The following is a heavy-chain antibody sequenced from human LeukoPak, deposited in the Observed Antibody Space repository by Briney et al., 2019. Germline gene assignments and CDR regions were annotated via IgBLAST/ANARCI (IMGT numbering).Heavy chain of an antibody. CDR1: GGSISSGDYY. Sequence: PSETLSLTCTVSGGSISSGDYYWSWIRQPPGKGLEWIGYIYYSGSTYYNPSLKSRVTISVDTSKNQFSLKLSSVTAADTAVYYCARDRTRGYSYGRVAFDIWGQGTMVTVSS. J-gene: IGHJ3*02. V-gene: IGHV4-30-4*01. D-gene: IGHD5-18*01. CDR3: ARDRTRGYSYGRVAFDI. CDR2: IYYSGST.